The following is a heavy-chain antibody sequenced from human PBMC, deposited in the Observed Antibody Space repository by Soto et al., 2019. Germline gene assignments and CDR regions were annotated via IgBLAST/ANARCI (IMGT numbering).Heavy chain of an antibody. CDR1: VGSVTNSTYH. Sequence: SETLSLTCKFSVGSVTNSTYHWGWIRQTPWKGPEWIATLYYRGTTDYNSALRSRATMSVDTSKDHFSLTLSSVTVADTAVYFRFRVLDATLDYWGHATPVIVSS. V-gene: IGHV4-39*02. J-gene: IGHJ4*01. CDR2: LYYRGTT. D-gene: IGHD3-10*01. CDR3: FRVLDATLDY.